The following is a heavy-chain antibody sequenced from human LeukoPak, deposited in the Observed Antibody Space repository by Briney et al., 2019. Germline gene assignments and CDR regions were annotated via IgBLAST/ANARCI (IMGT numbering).Heavy chain of an antibody. V-gene: IGHV3-11*04. CDR3: ARDGGPSYYYYYMDV. CDR2: ISSGAGSTM. CDR1: GFSISDYY. Sequence: GGSLRLSCAASGFSISDYYMSWVRQAPGKGLEWISYISSGAGSTMKYADSVKGRFTISRDNAKNSLYLQMNSLRVEDTAVYYCARDGGPSYYYYYMDVWGKGTTVTVSS. D-gene: IGHD3-16*01. J-gene: IGHJ6*03.